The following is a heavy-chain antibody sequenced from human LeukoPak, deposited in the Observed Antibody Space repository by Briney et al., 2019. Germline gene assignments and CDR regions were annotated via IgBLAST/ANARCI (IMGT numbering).Heavy chain of an antibody. Sequence: PGGSLRLSCAASGFTFSSYAMSWVRQAPGKGLEWVSAISGSGGSTYYADSVKGRFTISRDNSKNTLYLQMNSLRAEDTAVYYCARASGYCDSSDWPGDFDYWGQGTLVTVSS. D-gene: IGHD3-22*01. CDR2: ISGSGGST. CDR1: GFTFSSYA. CDR3: ARASGYCDSSDWPGDFDY. V-gene: IGHV3-23*01. J-gene: IGHJ4*02.